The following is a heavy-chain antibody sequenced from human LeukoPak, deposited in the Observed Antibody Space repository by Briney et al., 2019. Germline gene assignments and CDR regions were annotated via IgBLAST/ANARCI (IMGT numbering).Heavy chain of an antibody. Sequence: SETLSLTCSVSGDSISSYYWSWIRQPPGKGLEWVGYIYYSESTNYNPSLKSRVTISVDTSKNQFSLNLRSVTAADTAVYYCARAGSGWSFDYWGQGTLVTVSP. J-gene: IGHJ4*02. V-gene: IGHV4-59*01. CDR1: GDSISSYY. CDR3: ARAGSGWSFDY. D-gene: IGHD6-19*01. CDR2: IYYSEST.